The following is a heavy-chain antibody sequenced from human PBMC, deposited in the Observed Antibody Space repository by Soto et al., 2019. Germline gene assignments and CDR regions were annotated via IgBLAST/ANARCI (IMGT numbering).Heavy chain of an antibody. CDR1: GGSISSSSYY. J-gene: IGHJ4*02. CDR3: ARRGTDDSSGYYYVMPIGYFDY. V-gene: IGHV4-39*01. D-gene: IGHD3-22*01. Sequence: SETLSLTCTVSGGSISSSSYYWGWIRQPPGKGLEWIGSIYYSGSTYYNPSLKSRVTISVDTSKNQFSLKLSSVTAADTAVYNCARRGTDDSSGYYYVMPIGYFDYWGQGTLVT. CDR2: IYYSGST.